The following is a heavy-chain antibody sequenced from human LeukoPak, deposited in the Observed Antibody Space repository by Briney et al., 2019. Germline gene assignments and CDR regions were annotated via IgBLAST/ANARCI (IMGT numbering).Heavy chain of an antibody. Sequence: SETLSLTCTVSGDXISNYYWSWMRQPPGKGLEWIGNIHYSGSTEYNPSLKSRVTITVHTSKTQFSLELSSVTAADTAVYYCLREGGGYWGQGTLVTVSS. J-gene: IGHJ4*02. CDR1: GDXISNYY. CDR2: IHYSGST. D-gene: IGHD3-10*01. V-gene: IGHV4-59*08. CDR3: LREGGGY.